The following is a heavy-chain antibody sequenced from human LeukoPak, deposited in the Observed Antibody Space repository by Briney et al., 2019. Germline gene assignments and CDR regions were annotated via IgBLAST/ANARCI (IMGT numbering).Heavy chain of an antibody. D-gene: IGHD3-10*01. Sequence: ASVKVSCKASGGTFSSYAISWVRQAPGQGFEWMGRIIPILGIANYAQKFQGRVTITADKSTSTAYMELSSLRSEDTAVYYCAREFSDSFDYWGQGTLVSVSS. CDR3: AREFSDSFDY. CDR1: GGTFSSYA. CDR2: IIPILGIA. V-gene: IGHV1-69*04. J-gene: IGHJ4*02.